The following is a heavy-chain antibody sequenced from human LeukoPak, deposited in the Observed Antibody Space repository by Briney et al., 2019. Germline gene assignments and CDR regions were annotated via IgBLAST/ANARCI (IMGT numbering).Heavy chain of an antibody. J-gene: IGHJ4*02. D-gene: IGHD6-6*01. CDR3: AKDRSSSFSGFLEY. CDR1: GFTFSSYA. Sequence: GGSLRLSCAASGFTFSSYAMSWVRQAPGKGLEWVSAMSYSGSSTYYADSVKGRFTISRDNSKNTLYLQMNSLSAEDTAVYYCAKDRSSSFSGFLEYWGQGTLVTVSS. CDR2: MSYSGSST. V-gene: IGHV3-23*01.